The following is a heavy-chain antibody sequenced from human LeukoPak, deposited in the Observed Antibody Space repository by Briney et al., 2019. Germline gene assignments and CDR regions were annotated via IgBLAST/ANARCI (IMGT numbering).Heavy chain of an antibody. J-gene: IGHJ3*02. Sequence: VASVKVSCKASGGTFSSYAISWVRQAPGQGLEWMGGIIPIFGTANYAQKFQGRVTITTDESTSTAYMELSSLRSEDTAVYYCARGGGIVGATWGALDIWGQGTMVTVSS. D-gene: IGHD1-26*01. CDR1: GGTFSSYA. CDR3: ARGGGIVGATWGALDI. V-gene: IGHV1-69*05. CDR2: IIPIFGTA.